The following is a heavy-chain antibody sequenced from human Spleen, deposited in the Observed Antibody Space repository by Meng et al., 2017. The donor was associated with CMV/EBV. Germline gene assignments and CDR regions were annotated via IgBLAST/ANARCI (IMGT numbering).Heavy chain of an antibody. D-gene: IGHD3-16*01. Sequence: GRSLTLSCAASGFTFSSYSMTWVRPASGKWLEWVSSISSSSSHIYYADSVKGRYTMSRDNSKNMVDMEMNSLRVEDTAVYYWAKDRTGGSGYYYYYGLDVWGQGTTVTVSS. V-gene: IGHV3-21*04. J-gene: IGHJ6*02. CDR1: GFTFSSYS. CDR3: AKDRTGGSGYYYYYGLDV. CDR2: ISSSSSHI.